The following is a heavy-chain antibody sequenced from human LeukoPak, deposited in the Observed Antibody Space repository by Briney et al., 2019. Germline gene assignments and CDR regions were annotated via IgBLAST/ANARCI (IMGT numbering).Heavy chain of an antibody. J-gene: IGHJ1*01. CDR2: IFYSGST. V-gene: IGHV4-39*01. Sequence: SETLSLTCTVSGGSISGGKDFWGWIRQPPGKGLEWIGSIFYSGSTYYNPSLKSRVTISVDTSRNEFSLKVMSATVADTAVYYCARRGITYSSSFFEFWGQGAWSPSPQ. D-gene: IGHD6-13*01. CDR3: ARRGITYSSSFFEF. CDR1: GGSISGGKDF.